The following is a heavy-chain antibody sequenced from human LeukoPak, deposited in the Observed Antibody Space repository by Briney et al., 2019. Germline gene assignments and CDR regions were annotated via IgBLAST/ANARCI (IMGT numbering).Heavy chain of an antibody. D-gene: IGHD1-26*01. CDR1: GFTVSGNY. CDR3: AGGTYPLED. J-gene: IGHJ4*02. CDR2: IYSGGTT. V-gene: IGHV3-53*03. Sequence: GGSLRLSRAASGFTVSGNYMTWVRQPPGKGLEWVSIIYSGGTTYYADSVKGRFTISRDNSKNTVYLQVNSLRAEDTAVYYCAGGTYPLEDWGQGTLVTVSS.